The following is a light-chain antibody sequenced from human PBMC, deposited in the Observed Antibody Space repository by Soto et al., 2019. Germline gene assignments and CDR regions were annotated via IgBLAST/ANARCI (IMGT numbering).Light chain of an antibody. V-gene: IGKV1-39*01. J-gene: IGKJ5*01. CDR2: AAS. CDR1: PSISTF. Sequence: DIQMTQSPSSLSASVGDRVTITCRASPSISTFVNWYQQKPGKAPKLLIFAASNLQSGVPSRFSGGGSVTDFTLTITTLQPEDFATSYCQQSYNTPPITFGQGTRLEIK. CDR3: QQSYNTPPIT.